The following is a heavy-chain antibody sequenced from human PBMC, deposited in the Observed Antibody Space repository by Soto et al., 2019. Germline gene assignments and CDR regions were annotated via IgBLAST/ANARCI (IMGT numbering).Heavy chain of an antibody. Sequence: PGGSLRLSCAASGFTFSSYRMHWVRQAPGKELERVAVIWYDGSNKYYADSVKGRFTISRDNSKNTLYLQMNSLRAEDTAVYYCARSCSGGSCYSGYYYGMDVWGQGTTVTVSS. V-gene: IGHV3-33*01. D-gene: IGHD2-15*01. CDR3: ARSCSGGSCYSGYYYGMDV. J-gene: IGHJ6*02. CDR2: IWYDGSNK. CDR1: GFTFSSYR.